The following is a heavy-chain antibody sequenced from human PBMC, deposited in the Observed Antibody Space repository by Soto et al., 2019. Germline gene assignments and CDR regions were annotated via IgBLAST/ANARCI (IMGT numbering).Heavy chain of an antibody. V-gene: IGHV3-21*06. CDR3: VKGGEDITSPYGMDV. CDR1: GFTFRTHT. D-gene: IGHD3-16*01. CDR2: ISSGGTYL. Sequence: AVGSLRVSCAGSGFTFRTHTLVWVRQAPGKGLEWVSSISSGGTYLEYAHSVKGRFAISRDDAKDSVFLQMNSLKTDDTAVYYCVKGGEDITSPYGMDVWGQGTTVTVSS. J-gene: IGHJ6*02.